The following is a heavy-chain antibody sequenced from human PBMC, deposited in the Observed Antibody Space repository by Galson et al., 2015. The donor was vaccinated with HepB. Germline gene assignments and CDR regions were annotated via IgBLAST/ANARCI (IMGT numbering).Heavy chain of an antibody. J-gene: IGHJ3*02. V-gene: IGHV3-48*01. Sequence: SLRLSCAASGFTFSSYSMNWVRQAPGKGLEWVSYISSGSSTIYYADSVKGRFTISRDNAKNSLYLQMNSLRAEDTAVYYCARAMYYYGSGSYSDAFDIWGQGTMVTVSS. CDR3: ARAMYYYGSGSYSDAFDI. CDR2: ISSGSSTI. CDR1: GFTFSSYS. D-gene: IGHD3-10*01.